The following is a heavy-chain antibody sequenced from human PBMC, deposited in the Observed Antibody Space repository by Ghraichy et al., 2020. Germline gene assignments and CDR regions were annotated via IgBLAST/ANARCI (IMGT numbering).Heavy chain of an antibody. CDR1: GYIFTGYY. Sequence: ASVKVSCKASGYIFTGYYIHWLRQAPGQGLEWMGWINPNSGGTNYAQKFQGRVTMTRDTSISAAYMELSRLKSDDTAVYYCARDDDGGSGWFYFHYWGQGTLVTVSS. D-gene: IGHD6-19*01. J-gene: IGHJ4*02. CDR2: INPNSGGT. CDR3: ARDDDGGSGWFYFHY. V-gene: IGHV1-2*02.